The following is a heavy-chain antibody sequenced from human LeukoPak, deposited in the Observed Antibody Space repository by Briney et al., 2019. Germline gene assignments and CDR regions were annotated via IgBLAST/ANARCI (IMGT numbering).Heavy chain of an antibody. D-gene: IGHD2-21*01. V-gene: IGHV4-61*02. CDR1: GYSISSGYY. Sequence: PSETLSLTCTVSGYSISSGYYWSWIRQTAGKGLEWIGRIYNSGSTNYNPSLKSRVTISVDTSKSQFSLKLSSVTAADTAVYYCAREAYCGGDCYSSDYWGQGTLVTVSS. CDR2: IYNSGST. J-gene: IGHJ4*02. CDR3: AREAYCGGDCYSSDY.